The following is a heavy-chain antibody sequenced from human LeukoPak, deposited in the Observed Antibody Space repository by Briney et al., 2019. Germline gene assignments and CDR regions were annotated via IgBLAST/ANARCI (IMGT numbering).Heavy chain of an antibody. V-gene: IGHV3-7*04. Sequence: PGGSLRLSCAASGFTFSSYWMSWVRQAPGKGLEWVANIKQDGSEKYYVDSVKGRFTISRDNAKNSLYLQMNSLRAEDTAVYYCARQGGLSYHDAFEIWGQGTMVTVSS. CDR1: GFTFSSYW. CDR3: ARQGGLSYHDAFEI. CDR2: IKQDGSEK. D-gene: IGHD3-16*02. J-gene: IGHJ3*02.